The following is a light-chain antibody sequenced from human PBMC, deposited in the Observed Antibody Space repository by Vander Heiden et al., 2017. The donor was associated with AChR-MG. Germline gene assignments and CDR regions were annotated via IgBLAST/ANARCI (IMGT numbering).Light chain of an antibody. CDR2: DVS. V-gene: IGLV2-14*01. CDR1: RRAVGGYNY. Sequence: QSALTQPASVSGSPGPSITISCPGTRRAVGGYNYVSWYQQHPGKAPKLMIYDVSKRPSGVSNRFAGSKAGNTASLTISGLQAEDEADYYCSSYTSSSTRVFGTGTKVTVL. CDR3: SSYTSSSTRV. J-gene: IGLJ1*01.